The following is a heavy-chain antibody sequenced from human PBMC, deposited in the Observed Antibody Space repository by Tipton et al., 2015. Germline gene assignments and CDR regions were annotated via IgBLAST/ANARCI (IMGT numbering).Heavy chain of an antibody. CDR3: ARARGRHGGLFDS. Sequence: TLSLTCTVSSDSINKYYWSWTRQPPGKELEWIGYIQYSGSTNYNPSLKSRVTISVDTSKTQFSLKMSSVTASDTAVYYCARARGRHGGLFDSWGQGILVTVSS. V-gene: IGHV4-59*01. CDR2: IQYSGST. J-gene: IGHJ4*02. CDR1: SDSINKYY. D-gene: IGHD4-23*01.